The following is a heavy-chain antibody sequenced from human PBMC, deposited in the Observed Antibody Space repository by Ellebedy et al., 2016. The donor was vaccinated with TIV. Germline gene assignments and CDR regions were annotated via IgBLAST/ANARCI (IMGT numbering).Heavy chain of an antibody. D-gene: IGHD5-12*01. Sequence: SLKISCAGSGFTFDDYAMHWVRQAPGKGLEWVSGISWNSGNSGYADSVKGRFTISRDNAKNSLYLQMNSLRVEDTAMYYCARVRQGSGGYNFWGQGTLVTVSS. CDR3: ARVRQGSGGYNF. J-gene: IGHJ4*02. V-gene: IGHV3-9*01. CDR2: ISWNSGNS. CDR1: GFTFDDYA.